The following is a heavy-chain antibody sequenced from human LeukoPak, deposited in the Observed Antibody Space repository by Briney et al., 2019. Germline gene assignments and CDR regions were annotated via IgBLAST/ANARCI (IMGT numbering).Heavy chain of an antibody. CDR1: GFTFSRYS. Sequence: GGSLRLSCSASGFTFSRYSMSWVRQAPGKGLEWVSSISSSSSYIYYADTVKGRFTISRDNAKNSQYLQMNSLRAEDTAVYYCARGYCSGGSCYSYYYYYYMDVWGKGTTVTVSS. CDR3: ARGYCSGGSCYSYYYYYYMDV. J-gene: IGHJ6*03. CDR2: ISSSSSYI. D-gene: IGHD2-15*01. V-gene: IGHV3-21*06.